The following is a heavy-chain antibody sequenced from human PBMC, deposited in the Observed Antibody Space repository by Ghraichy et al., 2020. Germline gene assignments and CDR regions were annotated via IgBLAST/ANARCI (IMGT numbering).Heavy chain of an antibody. CDR1: GYTFTSYY. Sequence: ASVKVSCKASGYTFTSYYMHWVRQAPGQGLEWMGIINPSGGSTSYAQKFQGRVTRTRDTSTSTVYMELSNLRSEDTAVYYCARSQHNYYDSSGYLSGWGHGTLVTVSS. D-gene: IGHD3-22*01. J-gene: IGHJ4*01. CDR3: ARSQHNYYDSSGYLSG. V-gene: IGHV1-46*01. CDR2: INPSGGST.